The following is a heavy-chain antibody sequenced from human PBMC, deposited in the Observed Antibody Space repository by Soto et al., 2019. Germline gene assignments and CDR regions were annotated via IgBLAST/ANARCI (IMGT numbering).Heavy chain of an antibody. CDR3: VQSRCGGDCLEIYSSHAYNGLDV. D-gene: IGHD2-21*02. J-gene: IGHJ6*02. CDR1: GLSLRTTGVG. V-gene: IGHV2-5*02. CDR2: LYWDDDK. Sequence: QVTLKESGPTLVKPTQTLTLTCTVSGLSLRTTGVGVGWVRQPPGKALEWLALLYWDDDKRYSPSLRSRLTIAKDSSEKQVVLTMTNMDTVDTATYYCVQSRCGGDCLEIYSSHAYNGLDVWGQGTTVTVS.